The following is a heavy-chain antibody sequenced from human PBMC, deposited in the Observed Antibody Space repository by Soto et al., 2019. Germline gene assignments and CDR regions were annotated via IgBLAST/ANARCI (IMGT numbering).Heavy chain of an antibody. V-gene: IGHV4-59*12. CDR1: GGSISSYY. CDR2: IYYSGST. J-gene: IGHJ4*02. Sequence: KPSETLSLTCTVSGGSISSYYWSWIRQPPGKGLEWIGYIYYSGSTNYNPSLKSRVTISVDTSKNQFSLKLSSVTAADTAVYYCERDDGHYAKDDCGQVTLVTVSS. CDR3: ERDDGHYAKDD. D-gene: IGHD4-17*01.